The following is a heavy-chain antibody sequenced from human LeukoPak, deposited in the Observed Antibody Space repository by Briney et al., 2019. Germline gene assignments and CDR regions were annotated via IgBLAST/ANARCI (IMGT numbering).Heavy chain of an antibody. D-gene: IGHD4-17*01. CDR3: ARDPNGDYIGAFDM. Sequence: GGSLRLSCAASGFIFSNYALMWLRQSPGKGLEWVSAIRGSGGGTFYADTVKGRFTISRDDSKNTLYLQMNGLRAEDTAVYYCARDPNGDYIGAFDMWGRGTLVTVSS. CDR1: GFIFSNYA. J-gene: IGHJ3*02. V-gene: IGHV3-23*01. CDR2: IRGSGGGT.